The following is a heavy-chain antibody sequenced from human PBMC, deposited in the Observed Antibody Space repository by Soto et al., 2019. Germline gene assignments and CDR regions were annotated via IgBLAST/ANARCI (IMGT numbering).Heavy chain of an antibody. D-gene: IGHD4-4*01. Sequence: EVQLVESGGGLVQAGGSLRLFCAASGFTFSNYEMNWVRQIPGKGLEWVSYIGTRGRTIYYADSVKGRFTISRDNAKNSLYLQRNSMRAEDTAVYYCARDPAIYSGKFDYGLDVWGRGTTVTVSS. V-gene: IGHV3-48*03. CDR3: ARDPAIYSGKFDYGLDV. CDR1: GFTFSNYE. J-gene: IGHJ6*02. CDR2: IGTRGRTI.